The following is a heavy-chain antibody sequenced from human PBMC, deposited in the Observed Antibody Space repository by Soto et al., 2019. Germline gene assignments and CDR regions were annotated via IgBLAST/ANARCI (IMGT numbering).Heavy chain of an antibody. Sequence: QGQLVQCGAEAKKRGASVKVSCKASGYTFTSYRISWVRQPPGQGLEWMGWISAYNGNTNYAQKLQGRVTMITDTSTSAAYMELRSLRSNDTAVYYCARGRGSVTKFDRWGQGTLLTVSS. CDR2: ISAYNGNT. V-gene: IGHV1-18*01. CDR1: GYTFTSYR. D-gene: IGHD1-26*01. CDR3: ARGRGSVTKFDR. J-gene: IGHJ5*02.